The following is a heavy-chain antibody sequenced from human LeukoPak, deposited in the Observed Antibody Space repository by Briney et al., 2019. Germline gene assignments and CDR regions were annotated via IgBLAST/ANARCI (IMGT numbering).Heavy chain of an antibody. J-gene: IGHJ4*02. V-gene: IGHV1-18*01. D-gene: IGHD3-22*01. Sequence: ASVKVSCKASGYTFTSYDISWVRQAPGQGLEWMGWISASNGNTNYAQILQGRVTLTTDTSTSTAYMELRSLRSDDTAVYYCARGGRYYYDSSGYLYFDYWGQGTLVTVSS. CDR3: ARGGRYYYDSSGYLYFDY. CDR1: GYTFTSYD. CDR2: ISASNGNT.